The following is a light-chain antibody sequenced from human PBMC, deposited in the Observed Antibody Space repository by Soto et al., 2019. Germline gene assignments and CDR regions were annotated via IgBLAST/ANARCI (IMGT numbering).Light chain of an antibody. CDR1: QSVSGN. J-gene: IGKJ4*01. CDR3: QQYNNSPPLT. CDR2: GAS. Sequence: EIVMTQSPATLSVSPGERATLSCRASQSVSGNLAWYQQKPGQAPRLLIYGASTRATGIPARYSGSGSGTAFTLTISSLQSEDFSVYYCQQYNNSPPLTFGGGTKVEIK. V-gene: IGKV3-15*01.